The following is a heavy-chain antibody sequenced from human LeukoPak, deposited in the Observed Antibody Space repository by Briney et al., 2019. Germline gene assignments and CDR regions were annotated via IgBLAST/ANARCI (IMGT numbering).Heavy chain of an antibody. CDR3: AKRISGWNFDY. V-gene: IGHV3-23*01. J-gene: IGHJ4*02. CDR2: ISGSGGST. CDR1: GFTFSSYT. D-gene: IGHD6-19*01. Sequence: PGGSLRLSCAASGFTFSSYTITWVRQAPGKGLEWVSSISGSGGSTYYADSVKGRFTISRDNSKNTLFLQINSLRAEDTAIYYCAKRISGWNFDYWGQGTLVPASS.